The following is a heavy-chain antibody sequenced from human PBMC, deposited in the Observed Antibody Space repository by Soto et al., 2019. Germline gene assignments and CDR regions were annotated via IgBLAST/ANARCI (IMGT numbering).Heavy chain of an antibody. CDR3: ARQRTSVVTQDYFEV. CDR2: IYYSGST. CDR1: GDSISSRSYY. Sequence: SETLSLTCTVTGDSISSRSYYWGWIRQPPGKGLEWIGSIYYSGSTYNNPSLRSRVSMSIDKSKDQFSMKLKSVTAADTALYFCARQRTSVVTQDYFEVWGPGPLVT. V-gene: IGHV4-39*01. J-gene: IGHJ4*02. D-gene: IGHD2-21*02.